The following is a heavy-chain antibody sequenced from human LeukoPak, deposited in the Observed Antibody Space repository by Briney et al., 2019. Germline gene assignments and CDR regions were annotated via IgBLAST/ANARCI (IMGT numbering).Heavy chain of an antibody. J-gene: IGHJ4*02. D-gene: IGHD3-22*01. CDR3: ASIDYYDSSGSVDY. CDR1: GGSISSYY. CDR2: IYYSGGT. V-gene: IGHV4-59*01. Sequence: SETLSLTCTVSGGSISSYYWSWIRQPPGKGLEWIGYIYYSGGTNYNPSLKSRVTISVDTSKNQFSLKLSSVTAADTAVYYCASIDYYDSSGSVDYWGQGTLVTVSS.